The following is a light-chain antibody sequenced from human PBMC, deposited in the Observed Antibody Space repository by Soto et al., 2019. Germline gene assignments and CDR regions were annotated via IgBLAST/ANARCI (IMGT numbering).Light chain of an antibody. Sequence: EIVLTQSPATLSLSPGERATLSCRASQSVSSYLAWYQQKPGQAPRLLISDASNRATGIPARFSGSGSGTEFTLSISSLLAVNCALSYCQQYNTWPLWTFAQGTKVDI. V-gene: IGKV3-11*01. J-gene: IGKJ1*01. CDR3: QQYNTWPLWT. CDR1: QSVSSY. CDR2: DAS.